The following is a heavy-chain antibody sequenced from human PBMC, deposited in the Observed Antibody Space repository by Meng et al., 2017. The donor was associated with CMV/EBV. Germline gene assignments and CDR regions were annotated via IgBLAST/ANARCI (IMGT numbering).Heavy chain of an antibody. CDR2: IYYSGST. CDR3: AIYFYDYAMDV. Sequence: PETLSLTCTVSGGSVSSGSYYWSWIRQPPGKGLEWIGYIYYSGSTNYNPSLKSRVTISVDTSKNQFSLRLSSVTAADTAVYYCAIYFYDYAMDVWGQGTTVTVSS. J-gene: IGHJ6*02. V-gene: IGHV4-61*01. CDR1: GGSVSSGSYY.